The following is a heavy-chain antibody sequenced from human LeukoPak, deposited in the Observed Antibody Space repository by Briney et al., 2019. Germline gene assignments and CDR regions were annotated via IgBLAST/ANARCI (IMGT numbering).Heavy chain of an antibody. V-gene: IGHV3-7*01. CDR3: AKNISAPGRDSYYLYGMDV. J-gene: IGHJ6*02. CDR1: GFIVSGYW. CDR2: IKQDGSDQ. Sequence: GGSLRLSCAASGFIVSGYWMSWVRQAPGKGLEWVASIKQDGSDQHYVDAVKGRFTISRDNAKNSLYLQMNNLRADDTAVYYCAKNISAPGRDSYYLYGMDVWGQGTTVTVSS. D-gene: IGHD6-25*01.